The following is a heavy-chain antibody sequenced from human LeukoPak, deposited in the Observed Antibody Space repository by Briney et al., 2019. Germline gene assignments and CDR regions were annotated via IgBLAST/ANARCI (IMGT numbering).Heavy chain of an antibody. CDR1: GFTFSSFA. CDR2: ISGSGDST. D-gene: IGHD3-3*01. CDR3: AKGYDFWSGYYVDAFDI. J-gene: IGHJ3*02. Sequence: GGSLRLSCAASGFTFSSFAMTWVRQAPGKGLEWVSAISGSGDSTYYADSVKGRFTISRDNSKNTLYLQMNSLRAEDTAVYYCAKGYDFWSGYYVDAFDIWGQGTMVTVSS. V-gene: IGHV3-23*01.